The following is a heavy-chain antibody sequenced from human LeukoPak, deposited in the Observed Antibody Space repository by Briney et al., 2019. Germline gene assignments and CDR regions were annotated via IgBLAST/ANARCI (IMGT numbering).Heavy chain of an antibody. CDR3: AKRTGVLTGYSNA. J-gene: IGHJ5*02. Sequence: VGSLRLSCAASGFTFSRYAMSWVRQASGKGLEWVSHVSCSGGSTYYADSVTGRFTISRDNSKNALYLQMTSLRGDATAVYYCAKRTGVLTGYSNACGLGTLVTVSS. V-gene: IGHV3-23*01. CDR1: GFTFSRYA. CDR2: VSCSGGST. D-gene: IGHD3-9*01.